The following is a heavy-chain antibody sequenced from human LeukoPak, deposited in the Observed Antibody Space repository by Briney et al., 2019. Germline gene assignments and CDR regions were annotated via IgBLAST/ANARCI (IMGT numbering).Heavy chain of an antibody. J-gene: IGHJ6*04. CDR1: GGTFSSYA. Sequence: ASVKVSCKASGGTFSSYAISWVRQAPGQGLEWMGGIIPIFGTANYAQKFQGRVTITADESTSTAYMELSSLRSEDTAVYYCAGESPNGDFWSGSLDVWGKGTTVTVSS. D-gene: IGHD3-3*01. CDR2: IIPIFGTA. V-gene: IGHV1-69*13. CDR3: AGESPNGDFWSGSLDV.